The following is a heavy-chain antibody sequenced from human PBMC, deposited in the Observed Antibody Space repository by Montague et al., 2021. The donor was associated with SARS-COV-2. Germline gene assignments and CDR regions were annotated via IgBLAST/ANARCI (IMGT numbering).Heavy chain of an antibody. V-gene: IGHV4-59*01. CDR3: ARGFDY. Sequence: SETLSLTCTVSGGSISSYYWSWIRQPPGKGLEWIGYIYYSGSTNYNPSLKSRVTLSVDTSKNQFSLRLSSVTTADTAVFYCARGFDYWGQGALVTVSS. CDR2: IYYSGST. J-gene: IGHJ4*02. CDR1: GGSISSYY.